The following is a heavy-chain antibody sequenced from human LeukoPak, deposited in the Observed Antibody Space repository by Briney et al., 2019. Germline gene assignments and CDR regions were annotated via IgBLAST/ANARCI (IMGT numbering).Heavy chain of an antibody. CDR3: AREEVIAAAGPTLDY. Sequence: ASVKVSCKASGYTFTDYYMHWVRQAPGQGLEWMGWINPNSGGANYAKKFQGRVTMTRDTSISTAYMELSRLRSDDTAVFYCAREEVIAAAGPTLDYWGQGALVTVSS. J-gene: IGHJ4*02. D-gene: IGHD6-13*01. V-gene: IGHV1-2*02. CDR2: INPNSGGA. CDR1: GYTFTDYY.